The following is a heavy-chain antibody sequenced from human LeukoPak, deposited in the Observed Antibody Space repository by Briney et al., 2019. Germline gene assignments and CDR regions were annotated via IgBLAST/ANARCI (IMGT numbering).Heavy chain of an antibody. CDR2: INSDGSST. V-gene: IGHV3-74*01. CDR1: GFIFGSYW. J-gene: IGHJ4*02. D-gene: IGHD6-19*01. CDR3: ARDTYSSGWTFDY. Sequence: GGSLRLSCAASGFIFGSYWMHWVRQAPGKGLGWVSRINSDGSSTSYADSVKGRFTISRDNAKNTLYLQMNSLRAEDTAVYYCARDTYSSGWTFDYWGQGTLVTVSS.